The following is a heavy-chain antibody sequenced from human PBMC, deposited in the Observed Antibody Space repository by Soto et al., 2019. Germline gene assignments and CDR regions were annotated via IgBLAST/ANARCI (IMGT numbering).Heavy chain of an antibody. CDR1: GFVFSDYA. CDR2: VSGSDGYI. CDR3: AKDGDYGAYFDY. Sequence: EVQLLESGGGLVQPGQSLRLSCAASGFVFSDYAMTWVRQTPGKGLEWVAVVSGSDGYIEYAASVRGRFTISRDNSKNTLFLQMNTLRAEDTAIYYCAKDGDYGAYFDYWGRGRLVIVSS. V-gene: IGHV3-23*01. D-gene: IGHD4-17*01. J-gene: IGHJ4*02.